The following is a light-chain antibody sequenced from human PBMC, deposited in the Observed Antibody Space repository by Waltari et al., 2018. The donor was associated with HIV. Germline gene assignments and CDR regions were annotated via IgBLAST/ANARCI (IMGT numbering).Light chain of an antibody. Sequence: SYVLTQPPSVSVAPGKTAMITCGGNNIGTVSVHWYQQKPGQAPVLVIDDDSDRPSGIPERFSGSNSGNTATLTISRVEVGDEADYYCQVWDSPSNHWVFGGGTKLTVL. CDR2: DDS. CDR3: QVWDSPSNHWV. J-gene: IGLJ3*02. V-gene: IGLV3-21*04. CDR1: NIGTVS.